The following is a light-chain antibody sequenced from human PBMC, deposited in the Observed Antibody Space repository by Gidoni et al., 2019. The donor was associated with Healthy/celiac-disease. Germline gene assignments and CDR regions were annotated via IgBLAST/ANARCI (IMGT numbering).Light chain of an antibody. Sequence: DIVMTQSPLSLPVTPGEPASISCRSSQSLLHSNGYNYLDWYLQKPGQSPQLLIYLGSNRASGVPDRFSGSGSGTDFTLKISRVEAEDVGVYYYICQALQTRTFGQGTKVEIK. CDR3: ICQALQTRT. J-gene: IGKJ1*01. CDR2: LGS. V-gene: IGKV2-28*01. CDR1: QSLLHSNGYNY.